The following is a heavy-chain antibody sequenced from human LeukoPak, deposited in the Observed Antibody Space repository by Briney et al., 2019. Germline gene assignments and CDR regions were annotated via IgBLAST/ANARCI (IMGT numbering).Heavy chain of an antibody. V-gene: IGHV4-34*01. CDR2: INHSGST. CDR1: GGSFSGYY. CDR3: ARVGRDSSSDVYFDY. D-gene: IGHD6-13*01. Sequence: SETLSLTCAVYGGSFSGYYWSWIRQPPGKGLEWIGEINHSGSTNYNPSLKSRVTISVDTSKNQFSLKLSSVTAADTAVYYCARVGRDSSSDVYFDYWGQGTLVTVSS. J-gene: IGHJ4*02.